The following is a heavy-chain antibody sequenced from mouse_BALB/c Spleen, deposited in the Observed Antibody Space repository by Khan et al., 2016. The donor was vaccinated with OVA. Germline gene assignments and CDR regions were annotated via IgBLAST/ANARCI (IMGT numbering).Heavy chain of an antibody. Sequence: QVQLKQSGPGLVAPSQSLSITCTVSGFSLSRYNIHWVRQPPGKGLEWLGMIWGGGGTDYNSTLKSRLSIRKDNSWSQVLLKMNSLQTDDTAMYYCARAYYRYDGYYAMDYWGQGTSVTVSS. J-gene: IGHJ4*01. D-gene: IGHD2-14*01. CDR3: ARAYYRYDGYYAMDY. CDR2: IWGGGGT. V-gene: IGHV2-6-4*01. CDR1: GFSLSRYN.